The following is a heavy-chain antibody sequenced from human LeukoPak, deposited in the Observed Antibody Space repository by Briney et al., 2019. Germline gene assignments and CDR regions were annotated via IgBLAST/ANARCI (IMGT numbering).Heavy chain of an antibody. J-gene: IGHJ4*02. V-gene: IGHV3-49*04. Sequence: GGSLRLSCTTSGFAFYDFAMSWVRQPAGKGLEWVGFIRRRAYGGAAEYAASVKGRFIISRNDSKGIAYLQMNSLKTEDTAVYYCSRNGLVDFDYWGQGSRVIVSP. CDR1: GFAFYDFA. CDR2: IRRRAYGGAA. CDR3: SRNGLVDFDY.